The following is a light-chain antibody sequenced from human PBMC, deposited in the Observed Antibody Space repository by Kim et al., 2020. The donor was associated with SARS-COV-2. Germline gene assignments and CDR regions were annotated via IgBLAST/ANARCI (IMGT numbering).Light chain of an antibody. J-gene: IGLJ1*01. CDR1: NIGSKS. Sequence: SYELTQPPSVSVAPGKTARITCGGNNIGSKSVHWYQQKPGQAPVLVIYYDSDRPSGIPERFSGSNSGNTATLTINRVEAGAEADYYCQVWDSSVDHYVFG. V-gene: IGLV3-21*04. CDR3: QVWDSSVDHYV. CDR2: YDS.